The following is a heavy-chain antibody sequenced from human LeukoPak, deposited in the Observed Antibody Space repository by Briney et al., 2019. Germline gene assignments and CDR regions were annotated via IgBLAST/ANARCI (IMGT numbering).Heavy chain of an antibody. CDR3: NTDLSSSWQY. D-gene: IGHD6-13*01. J-gene: IGHJ4*02. CDR2: IKSKTDGRTT. Sequence: GASLRLSCAASGFSFIKAWMGSARQHPREGMEWDGLIKSKTDGRTTDFAGPVKGRFTISRDNSKNTLYLQMNSLKTEDTAVYYCNTDLSSSWQYWGQGTLVTVSS. CDR1: GFSFIKAW. V-gene: IGHV3-15*01.